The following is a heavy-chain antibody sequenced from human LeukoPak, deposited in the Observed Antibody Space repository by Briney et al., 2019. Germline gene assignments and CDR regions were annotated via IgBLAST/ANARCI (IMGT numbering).Heavy chain of an antibody. CDR1: GFTFSSYG. Sequence: GGSLRLSCAASGFTFSSYGMHWVRQAPGKGLEWVAFIRYDGSNKYYADSVKGRFTISRDNSKNTLYLQMNSLRAEDTAVYYCAKVQILEWLLNRWYFDYWGQGTLVTVSS. J-gene: IGHJ4*02. V-gene: IGHV3-30*02. D-gene: IGHD3-3*01. CDR3: AKVQILEWLLNRWYFDY. CDR2: IRYDGSNK.